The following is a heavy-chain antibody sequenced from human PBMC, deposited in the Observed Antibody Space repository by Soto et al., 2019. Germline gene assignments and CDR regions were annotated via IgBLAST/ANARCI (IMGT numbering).Heavy chain of an antibody. V-gene: IGHV3-11*06. CDR3: ARWFGELLSGMDV. CDR1: GFTFSDYY. CDR2: ISSSSSYT. D-gene: IGHD3-10*01. J-gene: IGHJ6*02. Sequence: VGSLRLSCAASGFTFSDYYMSWIRQAPGKGLEWVSYISSSSSYTNYADSVKGRFTISRDNAKNSLYLQMNSLRAEDTAVYYCARWFGELLSGMDVWGQGTTVTVSS.